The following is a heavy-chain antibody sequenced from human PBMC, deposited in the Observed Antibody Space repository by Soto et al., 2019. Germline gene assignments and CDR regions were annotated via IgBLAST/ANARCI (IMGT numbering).Heavy chain of an antibody. D-gene: IGHD6-6*01. V-gene: IGHV1-69*01. CDR2: IIPFFGTA. CDR3: ARGYSSSSSPHYSDY. Sequence: QVQLVPSGAEVKKPGSSVKVSCRASGGTFSSYAISWVRQAPGQGLEWMGGIIPFFGTAHYAQKFQGRVTITADQSTSTAYMEVSSLRSEDTAVYYCARGYSSSSSPHYSDYWGQGTLVSVSS. CDR1: GGTFSSYA. J-gene: IGHJ4*02.